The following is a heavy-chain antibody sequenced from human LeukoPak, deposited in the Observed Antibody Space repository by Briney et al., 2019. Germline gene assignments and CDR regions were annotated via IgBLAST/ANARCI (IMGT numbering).Heavy chain of an antibody. D-gene: IGHD1-26*01. CDR1: AFAFSSYW. CDR3: ARAARIVGAIGGYYFDY. J-gene: IGHJ4*02. V-gene: IGHV3-7*01. Sequence: GGSLRLSCAASAFAFSSYWMSWVRQAPGKGLEWVANIKLDGSEKYYVDSVKGRFSISRDNAKNLLYLQMNSLRTEDTAVYYCARAARIVGAIGGYYFDYWGQGTLVTVSS. CDR2: IKLDGSEK.